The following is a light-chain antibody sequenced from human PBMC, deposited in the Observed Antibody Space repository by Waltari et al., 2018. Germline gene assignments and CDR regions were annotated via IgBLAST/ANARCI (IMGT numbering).Light chain of an antibody. V-gene: IGLV2-14*01. CDR2: DVS. J-gene: IGLJ3*02. CDR1: TSDLGGYNY. CDR3: SSFTSSSTWV. Sequence: QSALTQPASVSGSPGQSITISCTGTTSDLGGYNYVSWYRQHPGKAPKLMIYDVSSRPSGVSNRFSGSKSGNTASLTISGLQAEDEADYYCSSFTSSSTWVFGGGTKLTVL.